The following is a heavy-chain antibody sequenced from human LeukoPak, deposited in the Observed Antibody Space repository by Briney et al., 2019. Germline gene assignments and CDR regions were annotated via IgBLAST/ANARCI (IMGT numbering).Heavy chain of an antibody. CDR3: ARGYGDYYFDY. Sequence: SVKVSCKASGGTFSSYAIRWVRQAPGQGLEWMGGIIPIFGTANYAQKSQGRVTITTDESTSTAYMELSSLRSEDTAVYYCARGYGDYYFDYWGQETLVTVAS. V-gene: IGHV1-69*05. CDR2: IIPIFGTA. J-gene: IGHJ4*02. D-gene: IGHD4-17*01. CDR1: GGTFSSYA.